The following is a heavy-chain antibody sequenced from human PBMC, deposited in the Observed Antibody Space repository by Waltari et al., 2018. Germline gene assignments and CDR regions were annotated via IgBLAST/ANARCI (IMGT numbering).Heavy chain of an antibody. CDR1: GFTFSSYA. D-gene: IGHD2-8*02. Sequence: EVQLLESGGGLVQPGGSLRLSCAASGFTFSSYAMSWVRQAPGKGLEWVSAISGSGGSTYYADSVKGRFTISRDNSKNTLYLQINSLRAEDTALYHCARVDYHYTGLTYYFDYWGQGALVTVSS. J-gene: IGHJ4*02. CDR2: ISGSGGST. CDR3: ARVDYHYTGLTYYFDY. V-gene: IGHV3-23*01.